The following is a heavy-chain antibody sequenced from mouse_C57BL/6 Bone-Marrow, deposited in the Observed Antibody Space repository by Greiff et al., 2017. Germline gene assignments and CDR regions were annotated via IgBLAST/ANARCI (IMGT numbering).Heavy chain of an antibody. D-gene: IGHD3-2*02. CDR3: SSQGFAY. CDR2: ISSGGSYT. Sequence: EVKLVESGGDLVKPGGSLKISCAASGFTFSSYGMSWVRQTPDKRLEWVATISSGGSYTYYPASVKGRFTISRVHAKNTRFLQMSSLKSEDTAMYYCSSQGFAYWGQGTLVTVSA. CDR1: GFTFSSYG. V-gene: IGHV5-6*02. J-gene: IGHJ3*01.